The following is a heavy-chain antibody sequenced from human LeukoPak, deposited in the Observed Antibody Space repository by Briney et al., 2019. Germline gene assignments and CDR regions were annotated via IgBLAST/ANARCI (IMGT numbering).Heavy chain of an antibody. Sequence: ASETLSLTCAVYGGSFSGYYWSWIRQPPGKGLEWIGEINHGGSTNYNPSLKSRVTISVDTSKNQFSLKLSSVTAANTAVYYCARGAYYGDYAPYFDYWGQGTLVTVSS. CDR2: INHGGST. V-gene: IGHV4-34*01. CDR1: GGSFSGYY. D-gene: IGHD4-17*01. J-gene: IGHJ4*02. CDR3: ARGAYYGDYAPYFDY.